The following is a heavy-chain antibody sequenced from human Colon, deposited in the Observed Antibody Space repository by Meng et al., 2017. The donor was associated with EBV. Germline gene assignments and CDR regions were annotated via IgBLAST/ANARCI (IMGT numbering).Heavy chain of an antibody. CDR3: ARRGPSGNFSP. V-gene: IGHV4-34*01. D-gene: IGHD3-10*01. CDR1: GGSFRDYY. CDR2: IDHRGNT. J-gene: IGHJ5*02. Sequence: VEVQQWGGGLLKPSETLSRSCAVYGGSFRDYYWTWIRHPPGKGLEWIGEIDHRGNTKYNPSLKSRVTISLDTSKKQFSLKVSSVTAADSAVYYCARRGPSGNFSPWSQGALVTVSS.